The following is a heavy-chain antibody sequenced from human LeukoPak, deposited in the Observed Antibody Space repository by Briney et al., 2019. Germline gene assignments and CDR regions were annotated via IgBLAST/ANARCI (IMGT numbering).Heavy chain of an antibody. CDR2: IHYSGNP. J-gene: IGHJ4*02. CDR3: ARENNDYGGKKAFDY. Sequence: SETLSLTCAVSGGSSRSGDYFWSWIRQPPGKGLEWIGHIHYSGNPYYNPSLKSRVSISVDTSKNQFSLKLSSVTAADTAVYYCARENNDYGGKKAFDYWGQGTLVTVSS. CDR1: GGSSRSGDYF. V-gene: IGHV4-30-4*01. D-gene: IGHD4-23*01.